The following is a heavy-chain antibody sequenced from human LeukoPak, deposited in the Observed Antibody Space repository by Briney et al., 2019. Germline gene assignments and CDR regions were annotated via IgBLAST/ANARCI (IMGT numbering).Heavy chain of an antibody. CDR1: GFPFSCFW. V-gene: IGHV3-7*01. Sequence: GGSLRLSCAASGFPFSCFWMSGVRQPPGKGLEWVANIKQDGSQKYYVDSVKGRFTISRDNAKKSLYLQMNSLRAEDTAVYYCAIATLGYGSGTSCYTGYFDYWGQGTLVTVSS. D-gene: IGHD2-2*02. J-gene: IGHJ4*02. CDR3: AIATLGYGSGTSCYTGYFDY. CDR2: IKQDGSQK.